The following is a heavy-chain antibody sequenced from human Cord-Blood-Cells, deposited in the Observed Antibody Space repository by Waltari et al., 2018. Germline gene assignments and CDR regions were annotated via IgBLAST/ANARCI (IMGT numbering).Heavy chain of an antibody. J-gene: IGHJ4*02. Sequence: GFTFSSYAMHWVRQAPGKGLEWVAVISYDGSNKYYADSVKGRFTISRDNSKNTLYLQMNSLRAEDTAVYYCARDTHSSSWYFDYWGQGTLVTVSS. CDR3: ARDTHSSSWYFDY. CDR2: ISYDGSNK. D-gene: IGHD6-13*01. CDR1: GFTFSSYA. V-gene: IGHV3-30*04.